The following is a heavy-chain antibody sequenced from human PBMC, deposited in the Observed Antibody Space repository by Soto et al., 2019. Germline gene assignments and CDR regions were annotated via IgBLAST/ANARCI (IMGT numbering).Heavy chain of an antibody. CDR1: GFSLSTSGVG. D-gene: IGHD2-8*02. CDR3: AHVWDDDTGERWAY. J-gene: IGHJ4*02. Sequence: QITLKESGPTLVKPTQTLTLTCTFSGFSLSTSGVGVGWIRQPPGKALEWLALIYWDDDKRHSPSPKSRLPITKDTANNPVVLTMTNMDPVDTRTYYCAHVWDDDTGERWAYWGQGTLVTVSS. CDR2: IYWDDDK. V-gene: IGHV2-5*02.